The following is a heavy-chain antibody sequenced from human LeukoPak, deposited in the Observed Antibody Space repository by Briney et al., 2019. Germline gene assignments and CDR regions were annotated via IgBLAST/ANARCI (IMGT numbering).Heavy chain of an antibody. CDR1: GGSFSGYY. CDR3: ARIARWYYGSGSYFWFDP. J-gene: IGHJ5*02. Sequence: SETLSLTCAVYGGSFSGYYWSWIRQPPGKGLEWIGEINHSGSTNYNPSLKSRVTISVDTSKNQFSLKLSSVTAADTAVYYCARIARWYYGSGSYFWFDPWGQGTLVTVSS. D-gene: IGHD3-10*01. V-gene: IGHV4-34*01. CDR2: INHSGST.